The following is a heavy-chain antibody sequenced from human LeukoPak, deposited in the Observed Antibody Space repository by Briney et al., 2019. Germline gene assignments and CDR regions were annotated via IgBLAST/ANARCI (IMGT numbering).Heavy chain of an antibody. J-gene: IGHJ4*02. CDR1: GGSISSYY. CDR2: IYYSGST. CDR3: ARHHPSPAEYSSGWREFDY. V-gene: IGHV4-59*08. Sequence: SETLSLTCTVSGGSISSYYWSWIRQPPGKRLEWIGYIYYSGSTNYNPSLKSRVTISVDTSKNQFSLKLSSVTAADTAVYYCARHHPSPAEYSSGWREFDYWGQGTLVTVSS. D-gene: IGHD6-19*01.